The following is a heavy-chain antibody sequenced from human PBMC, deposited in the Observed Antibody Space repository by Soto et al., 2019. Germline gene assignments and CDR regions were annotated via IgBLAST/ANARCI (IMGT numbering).Heavy chain of an antibody. CDR1: GYSFTRNW. J-gene: IGHJ4*02. CDR2: IYPGDSDT. D-gene: IGHD6-13*01. V-gene: IGHV5-51*01. Sequence: ESLKISFQGSGYSFTRNWIAWVRQMPGKGLEWMGIIYPGDSDTRYSPSFQGQVTISADKSINTAYLQWSSLKASDTAMYYCAKHSGAAESDSHWGQGTLVTVSS. CDR3: AKHSGAAESDSH.